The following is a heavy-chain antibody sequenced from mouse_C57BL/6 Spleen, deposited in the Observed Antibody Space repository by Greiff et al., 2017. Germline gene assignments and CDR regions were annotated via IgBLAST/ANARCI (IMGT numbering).Heavy chain of an antibody. CDR3: ARDYGSSSYAMDY. V-gene: IGHV1-53*01. J-gene: IGHJ4*01. D-gene: IGHD1-1*01. Sequence: QVQLKQPGTELVKPGASVKLSCKASGYTFTSYWMNWVKQRPGPGLEWIGTMKPSNGGTKYNEKFKSKATLTVDKSASKAYMQIISLTSEDSAVYYCARDYGSSSYAMDYWGQRTSVTVSS. CDR2: MKPSNGGT. CDR1: GYTFTSYW.